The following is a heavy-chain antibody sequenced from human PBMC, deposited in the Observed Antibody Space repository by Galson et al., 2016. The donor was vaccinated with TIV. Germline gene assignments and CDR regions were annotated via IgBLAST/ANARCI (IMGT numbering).Heavy chain of an antibody. V-gene: IGHV4-61*01. CDR2: ISYSGRP. CDR1: GGSVSSGSYY. Sequence: QVQLRESGPGLVKPSETLSLTCTVSGGSVSSGSYYWSWIRQPPGKGLEYIGDISYSGRPNYNPSLKSRVTISVDTSKNQFSLRLKSVTPADTAVYYCARAVGFYDDNWFDPWGQGTLVTVSS. D-gene: IGHD5/OR15-5a*01. J-gene: IGHJ5*02. CDR3: ARAVGFYDDNWFDP.